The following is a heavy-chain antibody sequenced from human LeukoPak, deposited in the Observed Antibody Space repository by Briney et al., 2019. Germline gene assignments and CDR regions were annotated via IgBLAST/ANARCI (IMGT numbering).Heavy chain of an antibody. D-gene: IGHD4-11*01. Sequence: GGSLRLSCAASGFTYSHYGMHWVRQAPGKGLEWVAVIWSDATEKYYSDAVKGRFTISRDNSRNTLYLQMNSLRGEDTAVYYYAKDAQRGFDYSNSLEYWGQGTLVTVSS. CDR3: AKDAQRGFDYSNSLEY. CDR1: GFTYSHYG. V-gene: IGHV3-33*06. CDR2: IWSDATEK. J-gene: IGHJ4*02.